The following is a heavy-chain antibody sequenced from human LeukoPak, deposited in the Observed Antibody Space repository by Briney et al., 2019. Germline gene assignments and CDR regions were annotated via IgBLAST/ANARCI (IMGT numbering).Heavy chain of an antibody. CDR2: IYHSGST. CDR1: GGSISSSNW. J-gene: IGHJ6*02. Sequence: SGTLSLTCAVSGGSISSSNWWSWVRQPPGKGLEWIGEIYHSGSTNYNPSLKSRVTISVDKSKNQFSLKLSSVTAADTAVYYCARERRDYYYGMDVWGQGTTVTVSS. CDR3: ARERRDYYYGMDV. D-gene: IGHD1-1*01. V-gene: IGHV4-4*02.